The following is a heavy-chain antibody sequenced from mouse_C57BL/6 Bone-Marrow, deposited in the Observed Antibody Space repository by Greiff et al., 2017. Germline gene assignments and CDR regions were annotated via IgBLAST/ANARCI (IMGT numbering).Heavy chain of an antibody. Sequence: QVQLKQPGTELVKPGASVKLSCKASGYNFTSYWMHWVKQRTGQGLEWIGSINPSNGGTNYTQKFKSKATLTADTSSSTAYMQLSSLTSEDSAVYYRARGTFYYCDAYYDDLDYWGQGTSVTVSS. J-gene: IGHJ4*01. CDR1: GYNFTSYW. CDR2: INPSNGGT. CDR3: ARGTFYYCDAYYDDLDY. D-gene: IGHD2-13*01. V-gene: IGHV1-53*01.